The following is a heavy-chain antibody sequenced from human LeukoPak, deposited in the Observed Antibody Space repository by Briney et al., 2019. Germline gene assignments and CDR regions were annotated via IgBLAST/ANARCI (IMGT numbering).Heavy chain of an antibody. D-gene: IGHD1-26*01. J-gene: IGHJ4*02. CDR2: IKIKTDGGTI. CDR3: SRISGSSSGPFDY. CDR1: GFTFSNAW. Sequence: GGSLRLSCAASGFTFSNAWMSWVRQAPGEGREWVGRIKIKTDGGTIEYGAPVKGRFTISRDDSKNTLYLQMNTLETEDTGVYYCSRISGSSSGPFDYWGEGSLVTVSS. V-gene: IGHV3-15*01.